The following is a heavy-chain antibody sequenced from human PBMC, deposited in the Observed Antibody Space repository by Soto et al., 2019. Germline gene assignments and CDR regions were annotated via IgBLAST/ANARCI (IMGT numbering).Heavy chain of an antibody. CDR1: GFTFSSYS. V-gene: IGHV3-48*01. J-gene: IGHJ4*02. D-gene: IGHD1-26*01. Sequence: EVQLVESGGGLVQPGGSLRLSCVAFGFTFSSYSMNWVRQAPGKGLEWVSYISSNSRFIHYADSVKGRFPISRDKAENALYLQMNSLRGEDTALYYSARDFARAFDYWGQGTLLTVST. CDR2: ISSNSRFI. CDR3: ARDFARAFDY.